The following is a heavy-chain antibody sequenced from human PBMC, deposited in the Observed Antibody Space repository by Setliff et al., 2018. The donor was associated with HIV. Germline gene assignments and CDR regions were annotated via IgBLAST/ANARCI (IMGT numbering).Heavy chain of an antibody. Sequence: SETLSLTCTVSGGSIKSSSYYWGWIRQPPGKGLEWIGSIYYSGNTYYNPSLKSRVTILEGTSRNQFSLRLSSVTAADTAIYYCARVPTSSWYVTTQRTKEYFHHWGQGTLVTVSS. V-gene: IGHV4-39*07. CDR3: ARVPTSSWYVTTQRTKEYFHH. CDR1: GGSIKSSSYY. D-gene: IGHD6-13*01. CDR2: IYYSGNT. J-gene: IGHJ1*01.